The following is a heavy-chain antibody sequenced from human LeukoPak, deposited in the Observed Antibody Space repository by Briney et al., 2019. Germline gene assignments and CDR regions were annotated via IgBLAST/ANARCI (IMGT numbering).Heavy chain of an antibody. D-gene: IGHD3-3*01. CDR3: ARRIRFLEWSPNAFDI. Sequence: SETLSLTCTVSGGSISSSSYYWGWIRQPPGKGLEWIGSIYYSGSTYYNPSLESRVTISVDTSKNQFSLKLSSVTAADTAVYYCARRIRFLEWSPNAFDIWGQGTMVTVSS. CDR1: GGSISSSSYY. V-gene: IGHV4-39*01. CDR2: IYYSGST. J-gene: IGHJ3*02.